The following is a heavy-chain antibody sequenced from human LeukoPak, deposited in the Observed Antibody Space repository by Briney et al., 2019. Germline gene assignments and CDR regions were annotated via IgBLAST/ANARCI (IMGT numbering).Heavy chain of an antibody. D-gene: IGHD6-13*01. CDR3: ARDRGYSSQTWWFDP. Sequence: ASVKVSCRASGYTFTSYSISWVRQAPGQGLEWMGWISAYNGNTNYAQKLQGRVTMTTDTSTSTAYMELRSLRSDDTAVYYCARDRGYSSQTWWFDPWGQGTLVTVSS. CDR2: ISAYNGNT. J-gene: IGHJ5*02. V-gene: IGHV1-18*01. CDR1: GYTFTSYS.